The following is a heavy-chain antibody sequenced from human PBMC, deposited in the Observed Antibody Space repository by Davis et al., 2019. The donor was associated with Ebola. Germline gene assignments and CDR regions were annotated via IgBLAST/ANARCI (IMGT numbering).Heavy chain of an antibody. CDR1: GFAFNIYG. Sequence: PGGSLRLSCAASGFAFNIYGMHWVRQAPGKGLEWVAAISYDGTIKYHADSVKGRFTISRDKSENTLYLQMNSLRAEDTAAYYCAKDGRGFDKYFYYGMDVWGQGTTVTVSS. V-gene: IGHV3-30*18. J-gene: IGHJ6*02. CDR3: AKDGRGFDKYFYYGMDV. D-gene: IGHD5-12*01. CDR2: ISYDGTIK.